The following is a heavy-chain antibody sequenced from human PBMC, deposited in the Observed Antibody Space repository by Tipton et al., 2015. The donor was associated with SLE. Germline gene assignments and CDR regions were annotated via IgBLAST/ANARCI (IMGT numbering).Heavy chain of an antibody. V-gene: IGHV1-69*01. CDR1: GGTFSSYA. CDR3: ARGGVLFDF. D-gene: IGHD4/OR15-4a*01. CDR2: IIPIFGTA. J-gene: IGHJ4*02. Sequence: QVQLVQSGAEVKKPGSSVKVSCKASGGTFSSYAISWGRQAPGQGLEWMGGIIPIFGTANYAPKFQGRVTITTDESTSTAYMERSGLRSVVPAVYYCARGGVLFDFWGQGTLVPVSS.